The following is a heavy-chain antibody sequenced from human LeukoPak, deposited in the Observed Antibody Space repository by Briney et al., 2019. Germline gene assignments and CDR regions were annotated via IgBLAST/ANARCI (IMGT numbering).Heavy chain of an antibody. J-gene: IGHJ4*02. D-gene: IGHD3-22*01. CDR2: IIPVFGTA. CDR3: ASGKSGYYYDSSGYPLDY. V-gene: IGHV1-69*13. CDR1: GGTFSSYA. Sequence: SVKVSCKASGGTFSSYAISWVRQAPGQGLEWMGGIIPVFGTANYAQKFQGRVTMTADESTSTAYMELSSLRSEDTPVYYCASGKSGYYYDSSGYPLDYWGQGTLVTVSS.